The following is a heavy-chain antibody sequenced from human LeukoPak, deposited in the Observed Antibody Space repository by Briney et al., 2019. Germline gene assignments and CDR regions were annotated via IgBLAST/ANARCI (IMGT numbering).Heavy chain of an antibody. CDR2: IIPIFGTA. CDR3: ARRQLGHFDY. CDR1: GGTFSNYA. Sequence: GSSVKVSYKASGGTFSNYAISWVRQAPGQGLEWRGVIIPIFGTANYAQKFQGRVTITADESTSTAYMELRSLRSEDTAVYYCARRQLGHFDYWGQGTLVTVSS. J-gene: IGHJ4*02. V-gene: IGHV1-69*01. D-gene: IGHD6-6*01.